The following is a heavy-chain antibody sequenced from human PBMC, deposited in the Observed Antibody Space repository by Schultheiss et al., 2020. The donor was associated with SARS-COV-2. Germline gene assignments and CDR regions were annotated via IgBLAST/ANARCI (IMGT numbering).Heavy chain of an antibody. Sequence: SETLSLTCAVSGGSISSGGYYWSWIRQPPGKGLEWIGEINHSGSTNYNPSLKSRVTISVDTSKNQFSLKLSSVTAADTAVYYCASRGVRGKSYWGQGTLVTVSS. J-gene: IGHJ4*02. CDR2: INHSGST. D-gene: IGHD3-10*01. CDR1: GGSISSGGYY. V-gene: IGHV4-39*07. CDR3: ASRGVRGKSY.